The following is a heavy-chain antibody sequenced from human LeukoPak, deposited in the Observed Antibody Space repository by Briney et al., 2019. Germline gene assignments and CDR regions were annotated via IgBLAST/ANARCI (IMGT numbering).Heavy chain of an antibody. CDR2: IYYSGST. CDR3: ARAVGLLDAFDI. J-gene: IGHJ3*02. Sequence: SETLSLTCTVSGGSISSSSYYWGWIRQPPGKGLEWIGSIYYSGSTYYNPSLKSRVTISVDTSKNQFSLKLSSVTAADTAVYYCARAVGLLDAFDIWGQGTMVTVSS. V-gene: IGHV4-39*07. D-gene: IGHD2-15*01. CDR1: GGSISSSSYY.